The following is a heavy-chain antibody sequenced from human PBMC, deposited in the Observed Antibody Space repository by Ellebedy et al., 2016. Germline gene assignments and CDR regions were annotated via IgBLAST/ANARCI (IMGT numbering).Heavy chain of an antibody. CDR1: GYTFTGYY. Sequence: ASVKVSXXASGYTFTGYYMHWVRQAPGQGLEWMGWINPNSGGTNYAQKFQGRVTMTRDTSISTAYMELSRLRSDDTAVYYCARDLDHDILTGPVGFDPWGQGTLVTVSS. V-gene: IGHV1-2*02. J-gene: IGHJ5*02. CDR2: INPNSGGT. CDR3: ARDLDHDILTGPVGFDP. D-gene: IGHD3-9*01.